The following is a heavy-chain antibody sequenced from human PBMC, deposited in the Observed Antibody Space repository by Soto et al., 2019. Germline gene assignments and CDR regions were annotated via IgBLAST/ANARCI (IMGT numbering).Heavy chain of an antibody. V-gene: IGHV3-33*01. D-gene: IGHD3-22*01. CDR1: GFTFSSYG. J-gene: IGHJ4*02. Sequence: QVQLVESGGGVVQPGRSLRLSCAASGFTFSSYGMHWVRQAPGKGLEWVAVIWYDGSNKYYADSVKGRFTISRDNSKNTLHLQMNSLRAEDTAVYYCASGGHYYDSSGYFDYWGQGTLVTVSS. CDR2: IWYDGSNK. CDR3: ASGGHYYDSSGYFDY.